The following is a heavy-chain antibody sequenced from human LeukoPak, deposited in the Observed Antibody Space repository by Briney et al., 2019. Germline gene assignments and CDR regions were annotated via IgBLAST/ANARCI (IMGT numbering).Heavy chain of an antibody. V-gene: IGHV1-69*13. D-gene: IGHD3-22*01. CDR1: GATFSSYA. CDR2: VIPIFGTA. CDR3: ARRPNYYDSSGYVGAFDI. Sequence: SVKVPCKPCGATFSSYAISWVRQPPAQGLEWMGGVIPIFGTANYTQKFQGRVTITADESTSTAYMELSSLRSEDTAVYYCARRPNYYDSSGYVGAFDIWGQGTMVTVSS. J-gene: IGHJ3*02.